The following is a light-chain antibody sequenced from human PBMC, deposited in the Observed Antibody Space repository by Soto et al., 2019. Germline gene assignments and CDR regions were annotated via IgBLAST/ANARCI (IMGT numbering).Light chain of an antibody. CDR3: QQRSSWPIT. CDR2: DTS. J-gene: IGKJ5*01. V-gene: IGKV3-11*01. Sequence: EIMMSQSPDALSVSPGERATLSCRASQSVSRYLSWYQQKPGQAPRLLIYDTSNRATGFPARFSGSGSGTDFTLTISRLEPEDFAVYYCQQRSSWPITFGQGTRLEI. CDR1: QSVSRY.